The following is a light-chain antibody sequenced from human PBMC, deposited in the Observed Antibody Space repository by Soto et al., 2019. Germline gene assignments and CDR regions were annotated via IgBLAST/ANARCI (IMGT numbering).Light chain of an antibody. CDR3: QVYGSSSKT. CDR1: QSGTSSY. J-gene: IGKJ1*01. CDR2: GAS. Sequence: EIVLTQSPGTLSLSPGERATLSCRASQSGTSSYLAWYQQKPGQAPRLLIYGASRRAAGIPDRFSGSGSGTDFTLTISRLEPEDFAVYFCQVYGSSSKTFGQGTRVELK. V-gene: IGKV3-20*01.